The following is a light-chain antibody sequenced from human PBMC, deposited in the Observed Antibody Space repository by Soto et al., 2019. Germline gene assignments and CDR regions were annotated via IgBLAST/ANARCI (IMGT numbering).Light chain of an antibody. CDR1: QDISNS. CDR2: DAS. V-gene: IGKV1-33*01. J-gene: IGKJ3*01. CDR3: QQYDNLLCT. Sequence: DIQMTQSPSYLSASVGDRVTITCQASQDISNSLNWYQQKPGKAPKLLIYDASNLETGVPSRFSGSGSGTDFTFTISSLQPEDIATYYCQQYDNLLCTFGPGTKVDIK.